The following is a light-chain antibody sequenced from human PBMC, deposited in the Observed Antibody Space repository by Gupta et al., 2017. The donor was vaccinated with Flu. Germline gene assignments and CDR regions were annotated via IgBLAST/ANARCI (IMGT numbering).Light chain of an antibody. Sequence: DIQMTQSPSYLSASVGDRVTITCQASQDISNYLNWYQQKPGKAPKLLIYDASNLETGVPSRFSGSGSGTDFTFTISSLQPEDIATDYCQQYDNLPRYSFGQGTKLEIK. J-gene: IGKJ2*03. CDR2: DAS. V-gene: IGKV1-33*01. CDR3: QQYDNLPRYS. CDR1: QDISNY.